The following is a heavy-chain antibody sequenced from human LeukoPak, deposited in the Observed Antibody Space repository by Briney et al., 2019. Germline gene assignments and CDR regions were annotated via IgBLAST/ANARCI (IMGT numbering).Heavy chain of an antibody. V-gene: IGHV3-30*03. Sequence: GGSLRLSCAASGFTFSSYGMHWVRQAPGKGLEWVAVISYDGSNKYYADSVKGRFTISRDNSKNTLYLQMNSLRAEDTAVYYCARDGMDVWGQGTTVTVSS. CDR2: ISYDGSNK. CDR3: ARDGMDV. J-gene: IGHJ6*02. CDR1: GFTFSSYG.